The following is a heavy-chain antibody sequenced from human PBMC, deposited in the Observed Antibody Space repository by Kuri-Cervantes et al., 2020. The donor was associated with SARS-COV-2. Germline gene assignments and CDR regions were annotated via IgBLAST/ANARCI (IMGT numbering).Heavy chain of an antibody. CDR3: AKDSSGTEVGFFDI. CDR2: ISYDGSNK. V-gene: IGHV3-30*04. CDR1: GFTFSSYA. D-gene: IGHD6-19*01. Sequence: LSLTCAASGFTFSSYAMHWVRQAPGKGLEWVAVISYDGSNKYYADSVKGRFTISRDNSKNTLYLQMNSLRAEDTAVYYCAKDSSGTEVGFFDIWGQGTMVTVSS. J-gene: IGHJ3*02.